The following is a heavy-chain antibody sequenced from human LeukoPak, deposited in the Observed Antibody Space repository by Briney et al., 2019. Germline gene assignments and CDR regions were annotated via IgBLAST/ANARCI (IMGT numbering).Heavy chain of an antibody. V-gene: IGHV1-18*01. CDR1: GYTFTSYG. Sequence: GASVKVSCKASGYTFTSYGITWVRQAPGQGLEWMGWISGYNGNTDYAQKFQGRVTMTTDTSTSTAYMELRSLRSDDTAVYYCARGPRWFGELLSDLGDYWGQGTLVTVSS. CDR3: ARGPRWFGELLSDLGDY. CDR2: ISGYNGNT. D-gene: IGHD3-10*01. J-gene: IGHJ4*02.